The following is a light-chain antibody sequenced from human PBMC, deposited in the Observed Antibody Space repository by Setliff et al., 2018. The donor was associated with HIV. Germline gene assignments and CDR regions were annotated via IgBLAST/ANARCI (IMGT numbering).Light chain of an antibody. CDR2: QAS. Sequence: QSALTQPASVSGSPGQSITISCTGTSGDVGRYNLVSWYQQQPGKPPKLMIYQASKRPSGVSNRFSGSKSGNPASLTISGLQAEDEADYYCCSNTGSNTYVFGTGTKV. CDR3: CSNTGSNTYV. V-gene: IGLV2-23*01. CDR1: SGDVGRYNL. J-gene: IGLJ1*01.